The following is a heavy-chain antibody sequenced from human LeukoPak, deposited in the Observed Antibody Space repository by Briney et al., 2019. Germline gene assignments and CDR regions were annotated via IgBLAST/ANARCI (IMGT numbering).Heavy chain of an antibody. V-gene: IGHV3-66*01. J-gene: IGHJ4*02. CDR2: FYSGGTT. CDR3: ARDCTSSTCQYFFDS. Sequence: PGGSLRLSCAASGFTVSSNSMSWVRQAPGKGLEWVAIFYSGGTTNYADSVEGRFVISRDNSKNTLYLQMNSLSAGDTAVYFCARDCTSSTCQYFFDSWGQGTLVTVS. CDR1: GFTVSSNS. D-gene: IGHD2-2*01.